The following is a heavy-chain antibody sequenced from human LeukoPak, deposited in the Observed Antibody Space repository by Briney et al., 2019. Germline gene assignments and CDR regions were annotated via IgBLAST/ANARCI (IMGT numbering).Heavy chain of an antibody. CDR1: GFTFSNFA. V-gene: IGHV3-7*03. D-gene: IGHD6-19*01. J-gene: IGHJ4*02. CDR2: IKEDGSVK. CDR3: ARDSTWLLDY. Sequence: TGGSLRLSCAASGFTFSNFAMNWVRQSPGKGLEWVANIKEDGSVKYYVDSVKGRFTISRDNTKNALYLQMNSLRADDTAVYFCARDSTWLLDYWGQGTLITVSS.